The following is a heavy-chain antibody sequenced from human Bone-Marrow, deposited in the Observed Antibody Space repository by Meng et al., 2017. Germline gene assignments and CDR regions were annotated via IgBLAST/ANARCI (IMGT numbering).Heavy chain of an antibody. CDR3: ARDEDISAAGKLFGDY. J-gene: IGHJ4*02. CDR1: GYNFPDYY. D-gene: IGHD6-13*01. V-gene: IGHV1-2*06. Sequence: QVQLVQSGAEVKKPGASVKASCKPSGYNFPDYYIHWVRQAPGQGLEWMGRIDPKNGDTHYAQKFQGRVTMTGDTSISTAYMDLSGLRSDDTAVYYCARDEDISAAGKLFGDYWGQGTLVTVSS. CDR2: IDPKNGDT.